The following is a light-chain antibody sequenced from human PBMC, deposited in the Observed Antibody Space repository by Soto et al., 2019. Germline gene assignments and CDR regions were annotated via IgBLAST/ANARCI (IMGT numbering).Light chain of an antibody. Sequence: QLVLTQPPSASGTPGQRVTISCSESSSSIGSNYIYWYQQLPGTAPKPLIYRDSQRPSGVPDRFSGSKSGTSASLAISGLRSEDEADYYCAAWDDSLRGWVFGGGTKVTVL. CDR2: RDS. V-gene: IGLV1-47*01. CDR1: SSSIGSNY. CDR3: AAWDDSLRGWV. J-gene: IGLJ3*02.